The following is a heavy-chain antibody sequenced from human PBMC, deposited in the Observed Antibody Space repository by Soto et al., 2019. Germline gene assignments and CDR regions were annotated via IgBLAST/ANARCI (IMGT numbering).Heavy chain of an antibody. D-gene: IGHD5-12*01. J-gene: IGHJ5*02. V-gene: IGHV4-30-4*01. Sequence: SETLSLTCTVSGGSISSGDYYWSWIRQPPGKGLEWIGYIYYSGSTYYNPSLKSRVTISVDTSKNQFSLKLSSVTAADTAVYYCARDRANSGYDLCWFDPWGQGTLVTVSS. CDR3: ARDRANSGYDLCWFDP. CDR1: GGSISSGDYY. CDR2: IYYSGST.